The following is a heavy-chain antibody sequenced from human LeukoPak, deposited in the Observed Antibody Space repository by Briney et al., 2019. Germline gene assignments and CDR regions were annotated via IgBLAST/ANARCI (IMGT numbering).Heavy chain of an antibody. V-gene: IGHV4-34*01. CDR1: GGSFSGYY. CDR3: ARFRDIVVVVAAYQRHDAFDI. D-gene: IGHD2-15*01. CDR2: INHSGST. Sequence: SETLSLTCAVYGGSFSGYYWSWIRQPPGKGLEWIGEINHSGSTNYNPSLKSRVTISVDTSKNQFSLKLSSVTAADTAVYYCARFRDIVVVVAAYQRHDAFDIWGQGTMVTVSS. J-gene: IGHJ3*02.